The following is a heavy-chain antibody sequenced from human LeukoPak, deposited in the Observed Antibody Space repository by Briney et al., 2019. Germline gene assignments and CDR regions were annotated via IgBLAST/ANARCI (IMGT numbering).Heavy chain of an antibody. J-gene: IGHJ4*02. CDR3: AGGPTRFGYTLDF. Sequence: ASVKVSCKASASTFTGYYIHWVRQAPGRGLQWMGWINPNSGGTNYAQKFQGRVTMTRDTSISTAYMELSRLTFDDTAVYYCAGGPTRFGYTLDFWGQGTLVNVSS. CDR1: ASTFTGYY. D-gene: IGHD2-2*02. CDR2: INPNSGGT. V-gene: IGHV1-2*02.